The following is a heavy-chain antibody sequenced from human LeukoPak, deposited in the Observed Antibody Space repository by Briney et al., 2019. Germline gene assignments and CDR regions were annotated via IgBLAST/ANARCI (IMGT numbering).Heavy chain of an antibody. Sequence: GGSLRLSCAASGLIVSGNYMNWVRQAPGKGLEWVSSISSSSSYIYYADSVKGRFTISRDNAKNSLYLQMNSLRAEDTAVYYCARAGGWGYSSSSGYYFDYWGQGTLVTVSS. CDR2: ISSSSSYI. CDR1: GLIVSGNY. D-gene: IGHD6-6*01. CDR3: ARAGGWGYSSSSGYYFDY. V-gene: IGHV3-21*01. J-gene: IGHJ4*02.